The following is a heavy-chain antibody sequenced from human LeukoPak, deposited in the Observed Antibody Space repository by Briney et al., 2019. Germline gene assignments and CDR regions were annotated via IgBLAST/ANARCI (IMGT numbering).Heavy chain of an antibody. J-gene: IGHJ4*02. CDR2: IYTSGST. CDR3: ARGGITMVREYYFDY. V-gene: IGHV4-61*02. D-gene: IGHD3-10*01. Sequence: SQTLSLTCTVSGGSISSGSYYWNWIRQPAGKGLEWIGRIYTSGSTNYNPSLKSRVTISVDTSKNQFSLKLSSVTAADTAVYYCARGGITMVREYYFDYWGQGTLVTVSS. CDR1: GGSISSGSYY.